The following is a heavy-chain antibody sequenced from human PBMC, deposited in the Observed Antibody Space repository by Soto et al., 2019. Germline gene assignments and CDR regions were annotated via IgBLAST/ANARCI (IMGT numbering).Heavy chain of an antibody. CDR1: GGSISSGGYY. V-gene: IGHV4-31*03. CDR3: ARDVAKGEIDY. J-gene: IGHJ4*02. Sequence: SETLSLTCTVSGGSISSGGYYWSWIRQHPGKGLEWIGYIYYSGSTYYNPSLKSRVTISVDTSKNQFSLKLSSVTAADTAVYYCARDVAKGEIDYWGQGTLVTVAS. CDR2: IYYSGST. D-gene: IGHD2-15*01.